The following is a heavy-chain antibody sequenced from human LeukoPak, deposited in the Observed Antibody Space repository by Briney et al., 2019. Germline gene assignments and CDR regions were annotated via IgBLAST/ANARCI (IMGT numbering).Heavy chain of an antibody. CDR2: ISGSGGST. CDR1: GFTFNSYA. V-gene: IGHV3-23*01. Sequence: GGSLRLSCAASGFTFNSYAMSWVRQAPGKGLECVSAISGSGGSTYYADSVKGRFTISRDTSKNTLYLQMNSLRAEDTAVYYCAKTTVVTLEAFDIWGQGTMVTVSS. CDR3: AKTTVVTLEAFDI. J-gene: IGHJ3*02. D-gene: IGHD4-23*01.